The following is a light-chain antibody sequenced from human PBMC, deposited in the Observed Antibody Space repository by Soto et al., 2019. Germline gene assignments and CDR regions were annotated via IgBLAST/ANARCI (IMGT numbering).Light chain of an antibody. CDR3: QQYNNWTT. Sequence: VILQPPGPLAVSSGEKVTLSCTASQSVRSTLAWYQQKPGQAPRLLIYGASTRATGIPARFRVSGSGTEFTLTISSLQSEDFAVYYCQQYNNWTTFGQGTKLDIK. CDR1: QSVRST. CDR2: GAS. V-gene: IGKV3-15*01. J-gene: IGKJ1*01.